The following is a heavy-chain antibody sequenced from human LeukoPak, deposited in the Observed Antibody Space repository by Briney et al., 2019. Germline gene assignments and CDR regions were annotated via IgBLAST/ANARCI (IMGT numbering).Heavy chain of an antibody. J-gene: IGHJ4*02. Sequence: GGSLRLSCAASGFTFSSYWMHWVRQAPGKGLVWVSRINSDGSSTSYADSVKGRFTISRDNAKNTLYLQMNSLRAEDTAVYYCARGSRRVVAPNPSSPRFDYWGQGTLVTVSS. CDR3: ARGSRRVVAPNPSSPRFDY. D-gene: IGHD5-12*01. CDR1: GFTFSSYW. CDR2: INSDGSST. V-gene: IGHV3-74*01.